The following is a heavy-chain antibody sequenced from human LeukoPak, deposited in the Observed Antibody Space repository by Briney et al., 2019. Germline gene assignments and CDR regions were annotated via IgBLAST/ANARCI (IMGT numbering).Heavy chain of an antibody. CDR1: GFTFSSYW. V-gene: IGHV3-7*01. CDR3: ARYRCIIPSCFFDS. D-gene: IGHD2-2*01. Sequence: GGSLRLSCAASGFTFSSYWMSWVRQAPGKGLEWVANIKQDGSEKYYVDSLKGRCTISRENAKNSLYLQMNSVRAEDTAVYYCARYRCIIPSCFFDSWGQGTLVTVSS. CDR2: IKQDGSEK. J-gene: IGHJ4*02.